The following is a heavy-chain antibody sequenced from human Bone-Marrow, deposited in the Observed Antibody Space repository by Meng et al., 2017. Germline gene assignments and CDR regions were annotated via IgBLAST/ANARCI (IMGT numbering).Heavy chain of an antibody. CDR1: GGSISSDNYP. CDR3: ARGDGYNRYFDY. D-gene: IGHD5-24*01. CDR2: IYHSGTA. J-gene: IGHJ4*02. V-gene: IGHV4-30-2*01. Sequence: LQLQESGLGLVKPSQTLSLNCAVSGGSISSDNYPWSWTRQPPGKGLESIGYIYHSGTAYYNPSLESRVTISVDRSKNQFSLKLSSVTAADTAVYYCARGDGYNRYFDYWGQGTLVTVSS.